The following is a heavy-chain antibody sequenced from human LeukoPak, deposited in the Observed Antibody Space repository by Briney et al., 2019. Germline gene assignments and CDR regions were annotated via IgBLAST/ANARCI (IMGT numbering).Heavy chain of an antibody. D-gene: IGHD2-15*01. J-gene: IGHJ4*02. CDR3: ARDEYCSGGCCYVGFDY. CDR2: IYTSGST. Sequence: SETLSLTCTVSGGSISSGSYYWSWIRQPAGKGLEWIGRIYTSGSTNYNPSLKSRVTISVDTSKNQFSLKLSSVTAADTAVYYCARDEYCSGGCCYVGFDYWGQGTLVTVSS. V-gene: IGHV4-61*02. CDR1: GGSISSGSYY.